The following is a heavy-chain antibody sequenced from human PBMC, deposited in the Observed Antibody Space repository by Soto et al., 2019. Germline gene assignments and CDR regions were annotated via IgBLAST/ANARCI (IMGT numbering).Heavy chain of an antibody. CDR1: GYTFTSYG. CDR3: ARARYSSSWYGRGYYYYGMDV. D-gene: IGHD6-13*01. Sequence: HVQLVQSGAEVKKPGASVKVSCKASGYTFTSYGISWVRQAPGQGLEWMGWISAYNGNTNYAQKLQGRVTMTTDTSTSTAYMELRSLRSDDTAVYYCARARYSSSWYGRGYYYYGMDVWGQGTTVTVSS. CDR2: ISAYNGNT. J-gene: IGHJ6*02. V-gene: IGHV1-18*04.